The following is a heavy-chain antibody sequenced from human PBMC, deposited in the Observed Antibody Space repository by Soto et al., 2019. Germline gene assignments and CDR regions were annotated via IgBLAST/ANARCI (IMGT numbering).Heavy chain of an antibody. CDR2: IYGSGRGI. CDR1: GLPHSSFA. D-gene: IGHD2-21*01. Sequence: PGGSLTLSCTASGLPHSSFAMMWVRQAPGRGLECVSGIYGSGRGIEYADSVKGRFTISRDNSKNTVYLQMTDLSADDTAVYYCAKDAVYNDGLWLMDHWGQGTQVTVSS. CDR3: AKDAVYNDGLWLMDH. V-gene: IGHV3-23*05. J-gene: IGHJ4*02.